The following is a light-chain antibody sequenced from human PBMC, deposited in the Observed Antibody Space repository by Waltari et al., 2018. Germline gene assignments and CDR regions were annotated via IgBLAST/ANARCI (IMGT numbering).Light chain of an antibody. CDR2: EDT. J-gene: IGLJ3*02. CDR1: SIDVGLYNL. V-gene: IGLV2-23*01. CDR3: CSYAASTISWV. Sequence: QSALTPPASVSESPGQSFPIPCPGTSIDVGLYNLSLWYQQHPGQAPKLIIYEDTKRPSGVSNRFSGSKSGNTASLTISGLQAEDEADYYCCSYAASTISWVFGGGTKLTVL.